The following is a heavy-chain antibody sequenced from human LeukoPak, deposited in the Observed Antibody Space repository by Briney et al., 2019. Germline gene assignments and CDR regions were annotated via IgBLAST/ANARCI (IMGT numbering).Heavy chain of an antibody. V-gene: IGHV3-48*02. CDR1: GFTFSSYS. CDR3: ARASYCSGGSCSLTAPSGMDV. J-gene: IGHJ6*02. Sequence: PGGSLRLSCAASGFTFSSYSMNWVRQAPGKGLEWVSYISSSSSTIYYADSVKGRFTISRDNAKNSLYLQMNSLRDEDTAVYYCARASYCSGGSCSLTAPSGMDVWGQGTTVTVSS. CDR2: ISSSSSTI. D-gene: IGHD2-15*01.